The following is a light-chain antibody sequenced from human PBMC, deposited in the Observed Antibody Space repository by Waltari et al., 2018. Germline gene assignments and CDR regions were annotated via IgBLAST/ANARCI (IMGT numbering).Light chain of an antibody. CDR3: SSYSGSSTLIL. CDR2: ELR. Sequence: QSALTQPASVSGSPGQSITISCTGTSSDVGGYNYVSWFQPHPGKAPKLIIYELRNRPLGVSERFSGSKSANTASLTISGLQSEDEAYYYCSSYSGSSTLILFGGGTKVTVL. J-gene: IGLJ2*01. CDR1: SSDVGGYNY. V-gene: IGLV2-14*03.